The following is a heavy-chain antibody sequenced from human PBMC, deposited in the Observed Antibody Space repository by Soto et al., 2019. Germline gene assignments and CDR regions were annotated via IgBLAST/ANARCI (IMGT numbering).Heavy chain of an antibody. D-gene: IGHD3-10*01. CDR2: INPKFGDT. CDR3: ARNMDYYYGPGSGNGHGF. Sequence: QVQLVQSGAEMKEPGDSVRVSCEASGYTFTSYYIHWVRQAPGQGLEWMGWINPKFGDTTYAQDFQGRVSMTRDMSISTVYMELSRLTSDDTAIYYCARNMDYYYGPGSGNGHGFWGQGTTVTLFS. V-gene: IGHV1-2*02. J-gene: IGHJ6*02. CDR1: GYTFTSYY.